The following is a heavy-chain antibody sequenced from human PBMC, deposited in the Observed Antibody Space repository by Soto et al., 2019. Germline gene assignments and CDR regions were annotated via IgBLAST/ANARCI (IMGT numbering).Heavy chain of an antibody. CDR1: GGSLSSSSYY. CDR3: ARLSGGYNWSHRPYYFDY. D-gene: IGHD1-20*01. V-gene: IGHV4-39*01. CDR2: IFYSGST. Sequence: SETLSLTCTVSGGSLSSSSYYWGWIRQPPGKGLEWIGSIFYSGSTYYNPSLKSRVTMSVDMSKNQFSLNLSSVTAADTAVYYCARLSGGYNWSHRPYYFDYWGQGTLVTVSS. J-gene: IGHJ4*02.